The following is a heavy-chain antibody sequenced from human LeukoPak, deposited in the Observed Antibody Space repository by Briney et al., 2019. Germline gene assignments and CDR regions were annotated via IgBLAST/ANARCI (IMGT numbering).Heavy chain of an antibody. Sequence: GGSLRLSCAASGFTFSNYGMSWLRQAPGKGLEWVSAITGSGDDEYYADSVHGRFTMSRDNSKSTLYLQMNSLGVEDTALYYCAKESTGSSPDYWGQGTLVTVSS. CDR3: AKESTGSSPDY. CDR2: ITGSGDDE. V-gene: IGHV3-23*01. D-gene: IGHD1-26*01. CDR1: GFTFSNYG. J-gene: IGHJ4*02.